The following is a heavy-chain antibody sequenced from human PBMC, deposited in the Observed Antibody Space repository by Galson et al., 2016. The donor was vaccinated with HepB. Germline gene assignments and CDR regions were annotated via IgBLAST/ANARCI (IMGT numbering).Heavy chain of an antibody. D-gene: IGHD2-2*01. J-gene: IGHJ4*02. CDR3: VYCSSTSCYDS. CDR2: ISWNTDNI. CDR1: GFSIADYG. V-gene: IGHV3-9*01. Sequence: YLRLSCAASGFSIADYGMHWVRQAPGKGLEWVSGISWNTDNIDYVENVKGRFTISRDNAKNSLYLQMNSLRTEDTAVYYCVYCSSTSCYDSWGQGTLVTVSS.